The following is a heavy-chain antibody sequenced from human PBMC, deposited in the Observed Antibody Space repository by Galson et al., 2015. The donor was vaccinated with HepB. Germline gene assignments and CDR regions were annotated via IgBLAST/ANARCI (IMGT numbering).Heavy chain of an antibody. J-gene: IGHJ6*03. D-gene: IGHD3-10*01. Sequence: SLRLSCAASGFTFSSYGMHWVRQTPGKGLEWVAVIWYDGSNKYYADSVKGRFTISRDNSKNTLYLQMNSLRAEDTAVYYCARGGEGYYYMDVWGKGTTVTVSS. CDR2: IWYDGSNK. V-gene: IGHV3-33*01. CDR1: GFTFSSYG. CDR3: ARGGEGYYYMDV.